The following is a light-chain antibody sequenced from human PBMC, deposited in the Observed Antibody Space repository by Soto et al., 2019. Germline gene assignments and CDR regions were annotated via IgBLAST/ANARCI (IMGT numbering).Light chain of an antibody. V-gene: IGKV1-9*01. CDR3: QQFRSYPPT. CDR1: QAISSY. J-gene: IGKJ3*01. Sequence: DIQLTQSPLFLSASVGDRVTITCRASQAISSYLAWYQQRPGKAPKLLIYDASTLQSGVPSRFSGGGSGTEFTLTINLQPEDFATYYCQQFRSYPPTFGPATKVHI. CDR2: DAS.